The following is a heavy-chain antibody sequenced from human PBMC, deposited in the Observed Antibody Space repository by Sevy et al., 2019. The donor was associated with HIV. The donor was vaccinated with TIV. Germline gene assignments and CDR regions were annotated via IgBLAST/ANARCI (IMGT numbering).Heavy chain of an antibody. D-gene: IGHD3-9*01. Sequence: GGSLRLSCVASGFTFSTYEMNWVRQAPGKGLEWVGCMTSGGSGSEEFYAESVKGRFTISRDNAKNSLYLQMNSLRDEDTAVYYCARDLRWRQSFFDYWGQGTLVTVSS. V-gene: IGHV3-48*03. J-gene: IGHJ4*02. CDR2: MTSGGSGSEE. CDR1: GFTFSTYE. CDR3: ARDLRWRQSFFDY.